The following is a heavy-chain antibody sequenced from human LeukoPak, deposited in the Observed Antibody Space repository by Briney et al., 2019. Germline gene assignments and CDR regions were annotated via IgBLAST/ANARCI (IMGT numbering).Heavy chain of an antibody. V-gene: IGHV1-69*04. CDR3: ARDSQDGYNSAFDY. CDR1: GGTFSSYA. Sequence: ASVKVSCKASGGTFSSYAISWVRQAPGQGLEWMGRIIPIFGIANYAQKFRGRVTITADKSTSTAYMELSSLRSEDTAVYYCARDSQDGYNSAFDYWGQGTLVTVSS. CDR2: IIPIFGIA. J-gene: IGHJ4*02. D-gene: IGHD5-24*01.